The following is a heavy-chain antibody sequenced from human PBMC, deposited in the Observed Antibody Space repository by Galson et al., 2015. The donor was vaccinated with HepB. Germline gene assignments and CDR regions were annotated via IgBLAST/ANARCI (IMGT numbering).Heavy chain of an antibody. D-gene: IGHD3/OR15-3a*01. CDR2: INPYSGDT. J-gene: IGHJ4*02. CDR1: GYTFTGYY. CDR3: SRASIRAYLDVGC. V-gene: IGHV1-2*02. Sequence: VKVSCKASGYTFTGYYIHWVRQAPGQGLEWVGWINPYSGDTNYAQNFQGRVTMTRDTSINTSYMELSRLTSDDTAVYYCSRASIRAYLDVGCWGQGTLVTVSS.